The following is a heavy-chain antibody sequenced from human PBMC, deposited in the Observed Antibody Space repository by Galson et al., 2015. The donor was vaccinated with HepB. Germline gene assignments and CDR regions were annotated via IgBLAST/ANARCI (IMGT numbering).Heavy chain of an antibody. D-gene: IGHD3-10*01. CDR1: GYTLTELS. J-gene: IGHJ6*02. V-gene: IGHV1-24*01. CDR3: ATDPMVPYGMDV. Sequence: SVKVSCKVSGYTLTELSMHWVRQAPGKGLEWMGGFDPEDGETIYAQKFQGRVTMTEDTSTDTAYMELSSLRSEDTAVYYCATDPMVPYGMDVWGQGTTVTVSS. CDR2: FDPEDGET.